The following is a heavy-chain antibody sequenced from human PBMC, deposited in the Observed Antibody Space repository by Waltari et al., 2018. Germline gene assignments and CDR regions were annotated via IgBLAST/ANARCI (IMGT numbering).Heavy chain of an antibody. J-gene: IGHJ5*02. CDR2: IYYSGST. CDR3: ARGPDSSGSRGWFDP. D-gene: IGHD3-22*01. V-gene: IGHV4-59*11. Sequence: QVQLQESGPGLVKPSETLSLTCTVSGGSISSHYWSRIRQPPGKGLEWIGYIYYSGSTNYNPSLKSRVTISVDTSKNQFSLKLSSVTAADTAVYYCARGPDSSGSRGWFDPWGQGTLVTVSS. CDR1: GGSISSHY.